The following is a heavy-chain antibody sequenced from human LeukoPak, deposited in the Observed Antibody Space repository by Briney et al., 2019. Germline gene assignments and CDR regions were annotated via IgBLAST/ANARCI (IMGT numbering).Heavy chain of an antibody. V-gene: IGHV1-46*01. CDR2: INPSGGAT. J-gene: IGHJ3*02. Sequence: ASVKVSCKASGYTFTTYYMHWVRQAPGQGLEWMGIINPSGGATTYAQKFQGRVTMTRDTSTNTFYMELSSLRSEDTAVYYCARERTSSGADALDIWGQGTMVTVSP. D-gene: IGHD2-15*01. CDR1: GYTFTTYY. CDR3: ARERTSSGADALDI.